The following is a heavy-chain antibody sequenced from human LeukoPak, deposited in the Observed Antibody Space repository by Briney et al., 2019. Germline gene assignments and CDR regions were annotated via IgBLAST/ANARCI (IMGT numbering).Heavy chain of an antibody. Sequence: GGSLRLSCAASGFTFNNAWMSWVRQAPRKGLEWVGRIKIKTDGGTTDYAAPVKGRFTISRDDSKNTLYLQMNSLKTEDTAVYYCTTALWDYDFWSGYSERPDAFDIWGQGTMVTVSS. CDR1: GFTFNNAW. J-gene: IGHJ3*02. CDR3: TTALWDYDFWSGYSERPDAFDI. D-gene: IGHD3-3*01. CDR2: IKIKTDGGTT. V-gene: IGHV3-15*01.